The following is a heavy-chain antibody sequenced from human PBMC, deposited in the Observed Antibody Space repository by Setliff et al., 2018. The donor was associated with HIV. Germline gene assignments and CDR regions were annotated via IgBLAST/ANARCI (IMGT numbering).Heavy chain of an antibody. D-gene: IGHD5-12*01. J-gene: IGHJ4*02. Sequence: LSLTCTVSGGSITGYYWSWIRQPPGKGLEWTGYIHYTGSTTYNPSLKSRVTISVDTSKNQFSLKLSSVTAADTAVYYCARQNSGYAPGPFDYWGQGILVTVSS. CDR3: ARQNSGYAPGPFDY. CDR1: GGSITGYY. V-gene: IGHV4-59*08. CDR2: IHYTGST.